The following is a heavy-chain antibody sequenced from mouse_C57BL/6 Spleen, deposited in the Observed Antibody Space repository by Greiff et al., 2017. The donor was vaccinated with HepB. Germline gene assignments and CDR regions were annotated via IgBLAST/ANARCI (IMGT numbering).Heavy chain of an antibody. CDR2: INPNNGGT. CDR1: GYTFTDYN. V-gene: IGHV1-18*01. D-gene: IGHD1-1*01. J-gene: IGHJ1*03. Sequence: VQLQQSGPELVKPGASVKIPCKASGYTFTDYNMDWVKQSHGKSLEWIGDINPNNGGTIYNQKFKGKATLTVDKSSSTAYMELRSLTSEDTAVYYCARKTDYGSSYDGYFDVWGTGTTVTVSS. CDR3: ARKTDYGSSYDGYFDV.